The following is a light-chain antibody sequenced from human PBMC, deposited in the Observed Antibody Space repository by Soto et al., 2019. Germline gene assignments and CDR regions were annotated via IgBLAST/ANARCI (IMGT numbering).Light chain of an antibody. J-gene: IGKJ5*01. V-gene: IGKV3-20*01. Sequence: EIVLTQSPGTLSLSPGDRATLSCRASQSVSSSYLAWYQQKPGQAPRLLIYGASSRATGIPDRFSGSGSGTDFTLTISGLEPEDFAVYYCQQYGSSPRITFGQGTRRRL. CDR2: GAS. CDR3: QQYGSSPRIT. CDR1: QSVSSSY.